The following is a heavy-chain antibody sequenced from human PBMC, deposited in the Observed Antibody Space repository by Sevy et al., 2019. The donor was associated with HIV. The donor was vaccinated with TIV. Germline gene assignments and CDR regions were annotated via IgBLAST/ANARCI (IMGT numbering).Heavy chain of an antibody. CDR3: ARDAMRVGNSNYYYGMDV. V-gene: IGHV3-48*02. Sequence: GGSLRLSCAASGFTLSPYSMEWVRQAPGKGLEWVSHISSSSNIIYYAYSVKGRFTVSRDNAKNSLYLRMDSLRDEDTAVYYCARDAMRVGNSNYYYGMDVWGQGTTVTVSS. D-gene: IGHD2-2*01. CDR2: ISSSSNII. CDR1: GFTLSPYS. J-gene: IGHJ6*02.